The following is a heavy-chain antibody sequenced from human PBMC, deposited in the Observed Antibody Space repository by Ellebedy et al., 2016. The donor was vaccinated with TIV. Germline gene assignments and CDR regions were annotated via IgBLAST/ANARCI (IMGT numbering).Heavy chain of an antibody. CDR3: ARGYGRGWYNWFDP. CDR2: IYYSGST. CDR1: GGSISRYY. J-gene: IGHJ5*02. Sequence: MPSETLSLTCTVSGGSISRYYWSWIRQPPGKGLEWIGDIYYSGSTNYNPSLKSRVTISVDTSKNQFSLMLRSVTAADTAVYYCARGYGRGWYNWFDPWGQGTLVTVSS. V-gene: IGHV4-59*01. D-gene: IGHD6-19*01.